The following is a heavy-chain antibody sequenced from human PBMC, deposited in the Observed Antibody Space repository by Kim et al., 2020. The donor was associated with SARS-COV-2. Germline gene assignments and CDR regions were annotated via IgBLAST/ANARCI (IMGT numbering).Heavy chain of an antibody. CDR3: ARVYSSGWSPFDY. J-gene: IGHJ4*02. CDR1: GGSFSGYY. D-gene: IGHD6-19*01. V-gene: IGHV4-34*01. CDR2: INHSGST. Sequence: SETLSLTCAVYGGSFSGYYWSWIRQPPGKGLEWIGEINHSGSTNYNPSLKSRVTISVDTSKNQFSLKMSSVTAADTAVYYCARVYSSGWSPFDYWGQGTLVTVSS.